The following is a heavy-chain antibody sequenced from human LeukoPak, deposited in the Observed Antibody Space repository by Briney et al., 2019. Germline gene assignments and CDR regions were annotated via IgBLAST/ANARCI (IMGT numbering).Heavy chain of an antibody. CDR1: GGSFSGYY. J-gene: IGHJ4*02. CDR3: ARTTLGLVLDY. Sequence: SETLSLTCAVYGGSFSGYYWSWIRQPPGKGLEWIGEINHSGSTNYNPSLKSRVTISIDTSKNQFSLKLSSVTAADTAVYYCARTTLGLVLDYWGQGTLVTVSS. D-gene: IGHD6-19*01. V-gene: IGHV4-34*01. CDR2: INHSGST.